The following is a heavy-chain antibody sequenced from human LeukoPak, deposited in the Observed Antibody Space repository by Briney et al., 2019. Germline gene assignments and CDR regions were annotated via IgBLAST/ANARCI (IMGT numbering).Heavy chain of an antibody. CDR2: IKQDGSEK. J-gene: IGHJ6*03. V-gene: IGHV3-7*01. Sequence: GGSLRLSCAASGFTFSSYWMSWVRQAPGKGLEWVANIKQDGSEKYYVDSVKGRFTISRDNAKNSLYLQMNSLRAEDTAVYYCARDSVDYYGSGSYYNFLYYYYMDVWGKGTTVTVSS. CDR1: GFTFSSYW. CDR3: ARDSVDYYGSGSYYNFLYYYYMDV. D-gene: IGHD3-10*01.